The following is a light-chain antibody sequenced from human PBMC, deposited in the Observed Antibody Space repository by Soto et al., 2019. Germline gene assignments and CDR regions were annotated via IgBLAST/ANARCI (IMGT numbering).Light chain of an antibody. CDR1: QSVGTN. Sequence: DIVMTQSPGTLSVSPGERATLSCRASQSVGTNLAWYQQRPGQAPRLLVYGASTRASGIPPRFSGSGSGTDFTVTISSLQSEDFAVYYCQQLNYWPRITFGQGTRLEIK. J-gene: IGKJ5*01. V-gene: IGKV3-15*01. CDR2: GAS. CDR3: QQLNYWPRIT.